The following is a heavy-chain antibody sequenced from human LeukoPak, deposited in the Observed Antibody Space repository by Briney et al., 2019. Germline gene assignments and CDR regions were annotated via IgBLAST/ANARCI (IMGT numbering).Heavy chain of an antibody. J-gene: IGHJ4*02. V-gene: IGHV5-51*01. Sequence: GGSLNLPCKGSGYRFTRYWIVWGRHLPGQSLGWMGIIYPGDSYTRYSPSFQGQVTISADKSVSTSYLQWSSLKASDTAMYYCASVNCSITSCLPDYWGQGTLVTVSS. CDR1: GYRFTRYW. CDR3: ASVNCSITSCLPDY. CDR2: IYPGDSYT. D-gene: IGHD2-2*01.